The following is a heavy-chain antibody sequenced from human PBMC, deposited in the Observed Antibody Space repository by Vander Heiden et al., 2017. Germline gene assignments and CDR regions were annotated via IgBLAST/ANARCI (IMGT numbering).Heavy chain of an antibody. CDR2: IKSKTDGGTT. CDR3: TAITGDQGSANFDY. J-gene: IGHJ4*02. CDR1: GSTFSNAW. Sequence: EVQLVESGGGLVKPGGSLRLSCAASGSTFSNAWMRWVRQAQGRGLGWVGRIKSKTDGGTTDYAAAVKGRFTISRDDSKNTLYLQMHSLNTEDTAVYYCTAITGDQGSANFDYWGQGTLVTVSS. V-gene: IGHV3-15*01. D-gene: IGHD7-27*01.